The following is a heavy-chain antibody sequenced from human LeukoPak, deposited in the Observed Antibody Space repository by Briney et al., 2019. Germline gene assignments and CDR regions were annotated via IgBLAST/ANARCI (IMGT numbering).Heavy chain of an antibody. Sequence: PGGSLRLSCAASGFTVSSNYMSWVRQAPGKGLEWVSVIYSGGSTYYADSVKGRFTISRDNSKNTLYLQMNSLRAEDTAVYYCARGTMVRLFDYWGQGTLVTVSS. CDR1: GFTVSSNY. CDR3: ARGTMVRLFDY. J-gene: IGHJ4*02. V-gene: IGHV3-53*01. D-gene: IGHD4/OR15-4a*01. CDR2: IYSGGST.